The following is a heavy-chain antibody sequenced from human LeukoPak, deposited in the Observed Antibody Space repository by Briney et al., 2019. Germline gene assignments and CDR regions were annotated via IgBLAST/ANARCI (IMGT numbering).Heavy chain of an antibody. D-gene: IGHD2-15*01. Sequence: GGFRRLSCAASGFTFSSYWMSWVRQAPGKGLGWVANIKKDGSEKYYVDSVKGRFTISRDNAKNSLYLQMNSLRAEDTAVYYCARRLIAAFDYWGQGTLVTVSS. V-gene: IGHV3-7*03. CDR2: IKKDGSEK. CDR1: GFTFSSYW. CDR3: ARRLIAAFDY. J-gene: IGHJ4*02.